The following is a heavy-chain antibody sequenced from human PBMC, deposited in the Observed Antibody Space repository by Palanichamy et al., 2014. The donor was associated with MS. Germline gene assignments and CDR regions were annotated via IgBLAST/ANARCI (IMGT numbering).Heavy chain of an antibody. J-gene: IGHJ4*02. D-gene: IGHD2-15*01. Sequence: QVQLVQSGAEVKKPGASVKVSCKASGYTFNTYAMHWVRQAPGQRPEWMGWINGGNGYTEYSRKFQDRVTLIRDTSASTAYMHLSSLRSEDTAVYYCARDREWWSYDHWGQGTLVTVSS. CDR3: ARDREWWSYDH. V-gene: IGHV1-3*01. CDR2: INGGNGYT. CDR1: GYTFNTYA.